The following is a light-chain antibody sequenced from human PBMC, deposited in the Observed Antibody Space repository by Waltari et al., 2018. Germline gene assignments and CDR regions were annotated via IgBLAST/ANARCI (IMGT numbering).Light chain of an antibody. CDR1: QSISSNY. J-gene: IGKJ2*01. CDR2: GVF. CDR3: QQYVESPPPLMYT. Sequence: EIVLTQSPGTLSLSPGERATLSCRASQSISSNYLAWYQQKSGQAPRLLICGVFNRATGIPDRFSGSGSGTDFTLTISGLEPEDFAVYYCQQYVESPPPLMYTFGQGTKLEIK. V-gene: IGKV3-20*01.